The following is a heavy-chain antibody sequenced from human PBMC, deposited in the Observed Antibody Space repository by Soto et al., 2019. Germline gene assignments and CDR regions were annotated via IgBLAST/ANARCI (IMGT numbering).Heavy chain of an antibody. J-gene: IGHJ4*02. CDR2: IYYRGNA. D-gene: IGHD3-9*01. CDR3: ARLEGLATISYYFDF. Sequence: QLQLQESGPGLVKPSETLSLTCSVSDDSINSDKYYWGWIRQPPGKGLEWIGSIYYRGNAYYNPSIQSRVIISLDKSRSQFSLKLNSVTAADSAVYFCARLEGLATISYYFDFWGPGALVTVSS. V-gene: IGHV4-39*01. CDR1: DDSINSDKYY.